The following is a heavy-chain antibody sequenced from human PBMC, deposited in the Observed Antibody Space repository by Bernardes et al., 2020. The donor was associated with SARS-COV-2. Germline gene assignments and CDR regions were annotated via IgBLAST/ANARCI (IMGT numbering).Heavy chain of an antibody. D-gene: IGHD6-13*01. CDR2: ISTYYQKT. CDR1: GYTFTKYG. CDR3: ARDAESYLAAAGTVFDY. J-gene: IGHJ4*02. V-gene: IGHV1-18*01. Sequence: ASVKVSCKASGYTFTKYGFTWVRQAPGQGLEWMGWISTYYQKTNYAQRLQGRITMTTDTSKTTAYMEVSGLRSDDTAVYYCARDAESYLAAAGTVFDYWGQGTLVTVSS.